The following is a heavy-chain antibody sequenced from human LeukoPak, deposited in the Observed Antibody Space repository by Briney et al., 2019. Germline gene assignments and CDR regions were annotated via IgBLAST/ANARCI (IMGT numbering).Heavy chain of an antibody. Sequence: PSETLSLTCTVSGGSISSYYWSWIRQPPGKGLEWIGYIYSSGSTTYNPSLKSRVTISVDTSKNQFSLKLSSVTAADTAVYYCARGGLVTPIDYWGQGTLVTVSP. CDR3: ARGGLVTPIDY. J-gene: IGHJ4*02. D-gene: IGHD1-26*01. V-gene: IGHV4-59*01. CDR1: GGSISSYY. CDR2: IYSSGST.